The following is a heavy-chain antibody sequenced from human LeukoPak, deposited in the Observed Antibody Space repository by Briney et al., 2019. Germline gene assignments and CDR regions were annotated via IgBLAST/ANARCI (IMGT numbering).Heavy chain of an antibody. CDR1: GFTFSTYS. CDR2: ISSGGSTT. D-gene: IGHD6-19*01. V-gene: IGHV3-48*01. J-gene: IGHJ4*02. CDR3: ARDPAGAGIYYDY. Sequence: GGSLRLSCAASGFTFSTYSMNWVRQAPGKGLEWVSHISSGGSTTHDADSVKGRFTISRDNAKNSLYLQMNSLGAEDTAVYYCARDPAGAGIYYDYWGQGTLVTVSS.